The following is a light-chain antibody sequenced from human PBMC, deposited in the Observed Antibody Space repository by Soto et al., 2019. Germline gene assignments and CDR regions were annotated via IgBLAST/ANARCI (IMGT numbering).Light chain of an antibody. CDR2: DVT. V-gene: IGLV2-14*01. CDR3: SSYTSISTLV. J-gene: IGLJ2*01. CDR1: SSDIGGYDY. Sequence: HSVLTQPASVSGSPGQSITISCTGTSSDIGGYDYVSWYQQHPGKAPKLMIYDVTNRPSGVSNRFSGSKSGNTASLTISGLQAEDEADYYCSSYTSISTLVFGGGTKVTVL.